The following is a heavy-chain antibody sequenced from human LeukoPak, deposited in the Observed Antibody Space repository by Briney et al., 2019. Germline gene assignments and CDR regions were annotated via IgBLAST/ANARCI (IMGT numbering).Heavy chain of an antibody. J-gene: IGHJ3*02. CDR2: IRYDGSDK. V-gene: IGHV3-30*02. Sequence: GSLRLSCAASGFTFSNYGMHWVRQAPGKGLEWVAFIRYDGSDKYYVDSVKGRSTISRDNSRNILYLQMNSLTAEDTAVYYCAKNRVGHNYADAFEIWGQGTMVRVCS. D-gene: IGHD5-24*01. CDR1: GFTFSNYG. CDR3: AKNRVGHNYADAFEI.